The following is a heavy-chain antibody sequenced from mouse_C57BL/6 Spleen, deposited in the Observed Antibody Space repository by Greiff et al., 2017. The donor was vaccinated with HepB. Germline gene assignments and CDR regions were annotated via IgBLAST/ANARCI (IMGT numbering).Heavy chain of an antibody. D-gene: IGHD2-4*01. J-gene: IGHJ3*01. CDR2: ISYDGSN. CDR1: GYSITSGYY. CDR3: AREGIYYDYDVRFAY. V-gene: IGHV3-6*01. Sequence: VQLKESGPGLVKPSQSLSLTCSVTGYSITSGYYWNWIRQFPGNKLEWMGYISYDGSNNYNPSLKNRISITRDTSKNQFFLKLNSVTTEDTATYYCAREGIYYDYDVRFAYWGQGTLVTVSA.